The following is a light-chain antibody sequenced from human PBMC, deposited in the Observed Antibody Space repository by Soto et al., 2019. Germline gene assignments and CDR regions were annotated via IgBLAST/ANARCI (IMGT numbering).Light chain of an antibody. Sequence: QSALTQPPSGSGAPARRVTISCTRRSPKIGAGYDVHWYQQLPGTAPKLLIYGNSNRPSWVPGRFSGSKSGTSASLAITGLHAVYVAHYYSQSYVSSPSANEVFG. J-gene: IGLJ1*01. CDR2: GNS. V-gene: IGLV1-40*01. CDR1: SPKIGAGYD. CDR3: QSYVSSPSANEV.